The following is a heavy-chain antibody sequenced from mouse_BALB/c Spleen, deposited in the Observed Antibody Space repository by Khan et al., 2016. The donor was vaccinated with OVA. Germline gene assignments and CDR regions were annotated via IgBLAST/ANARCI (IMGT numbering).Heavy chain of an antibody. CDR3: ARSTYRYAFVY. CDR1: GDSITSGY. Sequence: EVQLQESGPSLVKPSQTLSLTCSVTGDSITSGYWNWIRKFPGNKLEYMGYIIYTGYTYYNPSLKSRISITRHISKNQYCLQLNSVTDDDAATYYCARSTYRYAFVYWGQGTLVTVSA. D-gene: IGHD2-14*01. J-gene: IGHJ3*01. CDR2: IIYTGYT. V-gene: IGHV3-8*02.